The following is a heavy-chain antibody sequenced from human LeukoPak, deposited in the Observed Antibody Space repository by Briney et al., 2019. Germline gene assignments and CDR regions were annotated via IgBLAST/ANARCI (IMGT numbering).Heavy chain of an antibody. Sequence: PGGSLRLSCAASGFTFSSYSMNWVRHAPGKGLEWVSSISSSSSHIYYADSVKGRSIISRDNAKNSLYLQMNSLSTDDTAVYYCARVGGLWFGELWGQGTLVTVSS. CDR2: ISSSSSHI. D-gene: IGHD3-10*01. V-gene: IGHV3-21*01. CDR1: GFTFSSYS. J-gene: IGHJ4*02. CDR3: ARVGGLWFGEL.